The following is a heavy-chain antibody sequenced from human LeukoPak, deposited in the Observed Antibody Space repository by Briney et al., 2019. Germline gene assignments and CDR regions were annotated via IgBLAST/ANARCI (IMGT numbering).Heavy chain of an antibody. CDR2: ITTYNGYT. Sequence: ASVTVSCKTSGGTFNNYAISWVRQAPGQGLEWMGWITTYNGYTNYAQKFQGRVTMTTDTSTSTAYMELRSLRSDDAAVYYCARLSGSYYIFDYWGQGTLVTVSS. CDR3: ARLSGSYYIFDY. V-gene: IGHV1-18*01. CDR1: GGTFNNYA. J-gene: IGHJ4*02. D-gene: IGHD1-26*01.